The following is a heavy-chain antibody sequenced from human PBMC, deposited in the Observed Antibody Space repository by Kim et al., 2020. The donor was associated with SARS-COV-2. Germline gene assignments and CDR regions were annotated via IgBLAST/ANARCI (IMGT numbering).Heavy chain of an antibody. D-gene: IGHD2-21*02. CDR1: GYTFTSYY. CDR3: AGVVTQIDAFDI. J-gene: IGHJ3*02. V-gene: IGHV1-46*01. Sequence: ASVKVSCKASGYTFTSYYMHWVRQAPGQGLEWMGIINPSGGSTSYAQKFQGRVTMTRDTSTSTVYMELSSLRSEDTAVYYCAGVVTQIDAFDIWGQGTMVTVSS. CDR2: INPSGGST.